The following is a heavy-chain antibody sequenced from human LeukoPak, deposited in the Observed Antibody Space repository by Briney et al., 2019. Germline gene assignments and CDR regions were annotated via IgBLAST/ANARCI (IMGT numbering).Heavy chain of an antibody. D-gene: IGHD5-24*01. Sequence: PGGSLGLSCAASGFTVSSNYMSWVRQAPGKGLEWVSVIYSGGNTYYADSVKGRFTISRHNSKNTVYLHMKSLRPEDTAVYYCARRWDFDYWGQGTLVTVSS. CDR1: GFTVSSNY. J-gene: IGHJ4*02. CDR2: IYSGGNT. CDR3: ARRWDFDY. V-gene: IGHV3-53*04.